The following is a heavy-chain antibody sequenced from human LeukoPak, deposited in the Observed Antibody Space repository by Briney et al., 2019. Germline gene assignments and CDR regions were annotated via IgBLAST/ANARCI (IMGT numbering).Heavy chain of an antibody. Sequence: SETLSLTCAVSGGAFSGYYWSWIRQAPGKGLEWIGEINHSGNTNYNPSLKSRVTISVDTSKNQFSLKLSSVTAADTAVYYCVTEPGYCTGGRCYGGWFDPWGQGTLVTVSS. CDR1: GGAFSGYY. CDR3: VTEPGYCTGGRCYGGWFDP. CDR2: INHSGNT. V-gene: IGHV4-34*01. D-gene: IGHD2-15*01. J-gene: IGHJ5*02.